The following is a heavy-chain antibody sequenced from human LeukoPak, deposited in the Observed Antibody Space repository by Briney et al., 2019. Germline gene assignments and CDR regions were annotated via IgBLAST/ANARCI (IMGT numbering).Heavy chain of an antibody. CDR2: IRDDGNNI. D-gene: IGHD5-12*01. CDR3: ARGPSGYHNT. CDR1: GFSFTSYA. V-gene: IGHV3-30*02. Sequence: GGSLRLSCAASGFSFTSYAMHWVRQAPGKGLEWVAFIRDDGNNIHYADSVKDRFTISRDNSKNTLYLQMNSLRAEDTAVYYCARGPSGYHNTGGQGTLVTVSS. J-gene: IGHJ4*02.